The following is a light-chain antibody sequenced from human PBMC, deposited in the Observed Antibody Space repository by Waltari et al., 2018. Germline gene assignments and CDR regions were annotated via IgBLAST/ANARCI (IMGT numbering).Light chain of an antibody. Sequence: DIQMTQSPSSVSASVGDRVTITCRASQGIRSWLAWYQQRPGKTPKRLIYAASSLQSGVPSRCSGSGSGTDFTRTISSLQPEDFATYYCQQAHTFPPTFGPGTKVHIQ. CDR1: QGIRSW. J-gene: IGKJ3*01. CDR3: QQAHTFPPT. CDR2: AAS. V-gene: IGKV1-12*01.